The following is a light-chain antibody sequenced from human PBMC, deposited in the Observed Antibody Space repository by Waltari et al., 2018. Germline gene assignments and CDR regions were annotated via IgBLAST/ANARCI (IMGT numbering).Light chain of an antibody. J-gene: IGKJ1*01. V-gene: IGKV1-8*01. Sequence: AIRITQSPSSLSASTGDRVTITCRASQGISSYLAWYQQKPGKDPKVLTDAASTLQTGVPTRVSGTGSGTDFTLTISCLQSEDFAVYYCQQYHTNPATFGQGTKVEIK. CDR3: QQYHTNPAT. CDR1: QGISSY. CDR2: AAS.